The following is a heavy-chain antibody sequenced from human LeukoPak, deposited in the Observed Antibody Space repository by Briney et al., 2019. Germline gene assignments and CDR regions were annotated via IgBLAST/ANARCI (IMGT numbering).Heavy chain of an antibody. V-gene: IGHV4-59*01. Sequence: PSETLSLTCTVSGGSISSYYWSWIRQPPGKGLEWIGYIYYSGSTNYNPSLKSRVTISVDTSKNQFSLRLTSVTAADTAVYYCARGVPEYYDFWSGYFYYFDYWGQGTLVTVSS. CDR1: GGSISSYY. J-gene: IGHJ4*02. CDR3: ARGVPEYYDFWSGYFYYFDY. D-gene: IGHD3-3*01. CDR2: IYYSGST.